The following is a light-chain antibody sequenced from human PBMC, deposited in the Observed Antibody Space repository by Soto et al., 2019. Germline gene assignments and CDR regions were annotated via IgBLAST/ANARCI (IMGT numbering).Light chain of an antibody. V-gene: IGLV2-14*01. CDR1: SSDVGGYNY. Sequence: QSALTQPASVSGSPGQSITISCTGTSSDVGGYNYVSWYQQHPGKAPKLMSYDVSNRPSGVSNRFSGSKSGNTASLTISGLQAEDEADYYCSSYTSSSFYVFGNGTKVTVL. J-gene: IGLJ1*01. CDR2: DVS. CDR3: SSYTSSSFYV.